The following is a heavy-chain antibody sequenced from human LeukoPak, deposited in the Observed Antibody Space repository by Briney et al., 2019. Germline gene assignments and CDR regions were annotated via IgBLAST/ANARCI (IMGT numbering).Heavy chain of an antibody. V-gene: IGHV1-2*02. D-gene: IGHD6-6*01. CDR1: GYTFTGYY. CDR3: ARAYEYSNWFDP. J-gene: IGHJ5*02. Sequence: ASVKVSCKASGYTFTGYYMHWVRQAPGQGLEWMGWINPNSGGTNYAQKFQGRVTMTRDTSISTAYMELSRLRSDDTAVYYCARAYEYSNWFDPWGQGTLVTVSS. CDR2: INPNSGGT.